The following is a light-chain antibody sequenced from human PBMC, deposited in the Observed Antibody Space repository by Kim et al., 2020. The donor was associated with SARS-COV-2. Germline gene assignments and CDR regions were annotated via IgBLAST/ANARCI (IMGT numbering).Light chain of an antibody. V-gene: IGLV4-60*03. CDR2: VESSGTY. Sequence: SLGSSVKLTCTLSSGHSSYIIAWHPQQPGKAPRYLMKVESSGTYNKGSGVPDRFSGSSSGADRYLTISNLQSEDEADYYCETLKVFGGGTQLTVL. CDR3: ETLKV. J-gene: IGLJ3*02. CDR1: SGHSSYI.